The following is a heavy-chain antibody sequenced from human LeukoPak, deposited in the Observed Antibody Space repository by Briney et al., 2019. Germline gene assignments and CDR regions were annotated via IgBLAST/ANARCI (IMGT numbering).Heavy chain of an antibody. CDR3: ARHREYSTSSPRAFDI. Sequence: GESLKISCKGSGYRFISYWIGWVRQMPGKGLEWMGIIYPGDSDTRYSPSFQGQVTISADKSISTAYLQLIRLKASDSAMYYCARHREYSTSSPRAFDIWGQGTLVTVSS. CDR1: GYRFISYW. D-gene: IGHD6-6*01. CDR2: IYPGDSDT. V-gene: IGHV5-51*01. J-gene: IGHJ3*02.